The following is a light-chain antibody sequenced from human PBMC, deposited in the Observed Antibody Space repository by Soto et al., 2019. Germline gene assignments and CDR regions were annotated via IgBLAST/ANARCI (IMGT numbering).Light chain of an antibody. J-gene: IGKJ4*01. Sequence: DIQMTQSPSSLSASVGDRVTITCRASQGISNHLALYQQKPGKVPKLLIYPASTLQSGVPSRFSGSGSGTDFTLTISSLHPEDVENYCCQKYNSAPPLTFGGGTKVEIK. CDR1: QGISNH. CDR3: QKYNSAPPLT. CDR2: PAS. V-gene: IGKV1-27*01.